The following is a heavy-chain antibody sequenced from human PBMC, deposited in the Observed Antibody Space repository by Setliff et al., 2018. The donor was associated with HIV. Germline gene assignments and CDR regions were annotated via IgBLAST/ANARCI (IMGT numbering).Heavy chain of an antibody. CDR1: GYTLTELS. D-gene: IGHD1-1*01. V-gene: IGHV1-24*01. CDR3: ARQLSNSLEC. Sequence: ASVKVSCKVSGYTLTELSVHWVRQAPGEGLEWMGGFDPEDGEAVYTEKLQGKVTMTEDTSIDTAYMELSSLRSEDTAVYYCARQLSNSLECWGQGTPVTVSS. J-gene: IGHJ4*02. CDR2: FDPEDGEA.